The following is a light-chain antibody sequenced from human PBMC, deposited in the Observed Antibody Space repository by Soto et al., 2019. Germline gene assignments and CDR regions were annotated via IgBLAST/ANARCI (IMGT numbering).Light chain of an antibody. V-gene: IGKV3-15*01. CDR2: GAS. CDR1: QSVRSN. Sequence: EIMMTQSPATLSVSPGERATLSCRASQSVRSNLAWYQQKPGQAPRLLIYGASTRATGIPARFSGSGSGTEFTLTISSLQSEDFAVYYCQQYNNWPPWTFGQGTNVDIK. CDR3: QQYNNWPPWT. J-gene: IGKJ1*01.